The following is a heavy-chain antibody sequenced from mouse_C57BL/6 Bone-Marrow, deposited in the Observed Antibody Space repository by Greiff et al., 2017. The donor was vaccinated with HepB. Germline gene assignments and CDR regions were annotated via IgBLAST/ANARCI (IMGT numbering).Heavy chain of an antibody. Sequence: EVQLVESGPELVKPGASVKMSCKASGYTFTDYNMHWVKQSHGKSLEWIGYINPNNGGTSYNQKFKGKATLTVNKSSSTAYMELRSLTSEDSAVYDCAPFYSGSSRFAYWGQGTLVTVSA. V-gene: IGHV1-22*01. J-gene: IGHJ3*01. CDR3: APFYSGSSRFAY. CDR2: INPNNGGT. D-gene: IGHD1-1*01. CDR1: GYTFTDYN.